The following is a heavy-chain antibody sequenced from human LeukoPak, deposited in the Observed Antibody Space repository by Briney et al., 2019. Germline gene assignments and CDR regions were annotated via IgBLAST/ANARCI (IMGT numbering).Heavy chain of an antibody. CDR1: GFTFSSYD. Sequence: PGGSLRLSCAASGFTFSSYDMHWVRRAPGKGLEWVAFIRYDGSNKYYADSVKGRFTISRDNSKNTLYLQMNSLRAEDTAVYYCAKRQIYYGDYSNWFDPWGQGTLVTVSS. CDR3: AKRQIYYGDYSNWFDP. CDR2: IRYDGSNK. V-gene: IGHV3-30*02. D-gene: IGHD4-17*01. J-gene: IGHJ5*02.